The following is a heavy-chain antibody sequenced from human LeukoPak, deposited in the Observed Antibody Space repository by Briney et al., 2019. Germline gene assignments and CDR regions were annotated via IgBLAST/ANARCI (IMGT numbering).Heavy chain of an antibody. D-gene: IGHD4-11*01. CDR1: GFTFSSYG. V-gene: IGHV3-23*01. CDR2: ISGSGGST. J-gene: IGHJ6*03. Sequence: GGSLRLSCAASGFTFSSYGMSWVRQAPGKGLEWVSAISGSGGSTYYADSVKGRFTISRDNSKNTLYLQMNSLRAEDTAVYYCARDSFSVNYYYYMDVWGEGTTVTISS. CDR3: ARDSFSVNYYYYMDV.